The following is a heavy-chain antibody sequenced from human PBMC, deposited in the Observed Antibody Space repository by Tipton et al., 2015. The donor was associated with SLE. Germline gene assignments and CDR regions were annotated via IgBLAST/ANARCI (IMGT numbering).Heavy chain of an antibody. Sequence: TSYNPSLKSRLIMTVDTSKNQFSLKLTSVTAADTAVYYCARERELTSRFLDYWGQGALVTVSS. CDR2: T. D-gene: IGHD1-26*01. V-gene: IGHV4-4*07. J-gene: IGHJ4*02. CDR3: ARERELTSRFLDY.